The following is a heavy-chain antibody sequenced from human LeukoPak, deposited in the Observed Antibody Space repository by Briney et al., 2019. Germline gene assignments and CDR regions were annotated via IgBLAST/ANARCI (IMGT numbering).Heavy chain of an antibody. D-gene: IGHD6-13*01. CDR1: GGSFSGYY. CDR3: ASEPGIAAAGTFDY. V-gene: IGHV4-34*01. Sequence: SETLSLTCAVYGGSFSGYYWSWIRQPPGEGLEWIGEINHSGSTNYNPSLKSRVTISVDTSKNQFSLKLSSVTAADTAVYYCASEPGIAAAGTFDYWGQGTLVTVSS. J-gene: IGHJ4*02. CDR2: INHSGST.